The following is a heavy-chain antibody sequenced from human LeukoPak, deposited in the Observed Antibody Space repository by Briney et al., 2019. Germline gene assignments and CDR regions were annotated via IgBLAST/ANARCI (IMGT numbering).Heavy chain of an antibody. CDR2: IYYSVST. V-gene: IGHV4-59*01. Sequence: SETLSLTCTVSGGSISTYYWSWIRQPPAKGLDWIGYIYYSVSTNYNPSLKSRVTISVDTSKNQFSLKLRSVTAADTAVYYCARRAIGYYDIYYMDVWGKGTTVTISS. CDR1: GGSISTYY. J-gene: IGHJ6*03. CDR3: ARRAIGYYDIYYMDV. D-gene: IGHD3-22*01.